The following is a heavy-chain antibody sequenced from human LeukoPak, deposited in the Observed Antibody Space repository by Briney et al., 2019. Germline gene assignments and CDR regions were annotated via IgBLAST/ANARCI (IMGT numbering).Heavy chain of an antibody. CDR3: ARVRSHPRSEGWYSSSRTFDY. J-gene: IGHJ4*02. CDR2: IYYSGST. D-gene: IGHD6-13*01. V-gene: IGHV4-61*05. CDR1: GGSISSSSYY. Sequence: PSETLSLTCTVSGGSISSSSYYWGWIRQPPGKGLEWIGYIYYSGSTNYNPSLKSRVTISVDTSKNQFSLKLSSVTAADTAVYYCARVRSHPRSEGWYSSSRTFDYWGQGTLVTVSS.